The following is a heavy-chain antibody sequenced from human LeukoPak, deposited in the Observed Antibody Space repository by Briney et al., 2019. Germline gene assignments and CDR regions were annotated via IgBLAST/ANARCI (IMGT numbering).Heavy chain of an antibody. Sequence: GGSLRLSCAASGFTFGNYWMSWVRQAPGKGLEWVANIKQDGSEKYYVDSVKGRFTISRDNAQTSLYLQMNSLRAEDTVVYYCAGCGSGSFPFYYYYGMDVWGQGTTVTVSS. CDR1: GFTFGNYW. D-gene: IGHD3-10*01. CDR2: IKQDGSEK. V-gene: IGHV3-7*01. J-gene: IGHJ6*02. CDR3: AGCGSGSFPFYYYYGMDV.